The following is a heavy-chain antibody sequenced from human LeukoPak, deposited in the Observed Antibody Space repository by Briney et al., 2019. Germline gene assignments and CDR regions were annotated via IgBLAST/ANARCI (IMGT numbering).Heavy chain of an antibody. CDR3: AKSRHPYNWNDGAFFDY. J-gene: IGHJ4*02. V-gene: IGHV3-30*18. CDR2: ISYDGSNK. CDR1: GFTFSGFG. D-gene: IGHD1-20*01. Sequence: GGSLRLSCAASGFTFSGFGMHWVRQAPGKGLEWVAVISYDGSNKYYADSVKGRFTISRDNSKNTLYLQMNSLRPEGTAVYYCAKSRHPYNWNDGAFFDYWGQGTLVTVSS.